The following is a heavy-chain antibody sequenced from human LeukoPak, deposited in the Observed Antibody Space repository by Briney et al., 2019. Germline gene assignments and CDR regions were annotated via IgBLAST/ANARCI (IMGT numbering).Heavy chain of an antibody. CDR2: MNPNSGNT. Sequence: ASVKVSCKASGYTFTSYGISWVRQAPGQGLEWMGWMNPNSGNTGYAQKFQGRVTIIRNTSISTAYMELSSLRSEDTAVYYCARAAGGTRNYYMDVWGKGTTVTVSS. CDR3: ARAAGGTRNYYMDV. D-gene: IGHD3-16*01. V-gene: IGHV1-8*03. J-gene: IGHJ6*03. CDR1: GYTFTSYG.